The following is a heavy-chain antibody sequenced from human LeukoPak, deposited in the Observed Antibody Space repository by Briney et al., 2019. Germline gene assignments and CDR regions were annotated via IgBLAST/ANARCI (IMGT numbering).Heavy chain of an antibody. J-gene: IGHJ3*02. V-gene: IGHV3-7*01. CDR3: ASCGLNCGVLPFNI. Sequence: GGSLRLTCAASGFSFSSYWMTWVRQAPGKGLEWVANMKQDGSEKYYLDSVKGRFTISRDNAKNSLYLQMNSLRAEDTAVYFCASCGLNCGVLPFNIWGRGTLVSVSS. CDR2: MKQDGSEK. CDR1: GFSFSSYW. D-gene: IGHD2-21*01.